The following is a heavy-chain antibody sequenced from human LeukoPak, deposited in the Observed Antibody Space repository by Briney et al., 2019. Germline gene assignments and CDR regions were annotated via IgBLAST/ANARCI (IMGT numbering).Heavy chain of an antibody. CDR2: IGGTGGNI. CDR3: VRDNYSYRLDV. J-gene: IGHJ4*02. V-gene: IGHV3-23*01. D-gene: IGHD2-21*01. CDR1: GLSFSNYA. Sequence: PGGSLRLSCAASGLSFSNYAMYWVRQAPGKGLEWVSAIGGTGGNIFYTGSVKGRFTISRDNSKNTLYLHMNSLRAEDTAIYYCVRDNYSYRLDVWGQGTLVTVSS.